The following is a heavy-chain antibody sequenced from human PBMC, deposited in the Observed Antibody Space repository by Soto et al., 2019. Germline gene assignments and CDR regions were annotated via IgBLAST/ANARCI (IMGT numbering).Heavy chain of an antibody. CDR2: IYYSGST. J-gene: IGHJ5*02. D-gene: IGHD3-10*02. V-gene: IGHV4-31*03. Sequence: QVQLQESGPGLVKPSQTLSLTCTVSGGSISSGGYYWSWIRQHPGKGLEWIGYIYYSGSTYYNPSLKSRVTISVDTSKNQFSLKLSSVTAADTAVYYCARSLGGASGPSAYDYNYVRHQNWFDPWGQGTLVTVSS. CDR3: ARSLGGASGPSAYDYNYVRHQNWFDP. CDR1: GGSISSGGYY.